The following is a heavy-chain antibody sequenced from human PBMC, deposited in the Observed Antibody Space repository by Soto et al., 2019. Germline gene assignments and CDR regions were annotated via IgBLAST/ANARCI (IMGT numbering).Heavy chain of an antibody. CDR2: IYQSGST. Sequence: SETLSLTCAVSGGSLSSSAYSWSWIRQPPGKGLEWIGFIYQSGSTYYNPSLKSRVTMSLDRPKNQFSLKLSSVAAADTAVYYCARELLFYDSDGFSWDDAFDIWGQGTMVTV. J-gene: IGHJ3*02. V-gene: IGHV4-30-2*01. D-gene: IGHD3-22*01. CDR1: GGSLSSSAYS. CDR3: ARELLFYDSDGFSWDDAFDI.